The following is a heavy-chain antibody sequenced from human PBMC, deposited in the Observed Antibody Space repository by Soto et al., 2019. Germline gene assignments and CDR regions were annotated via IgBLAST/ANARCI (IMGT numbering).Heavy chain of an antibody. CDR1: GGSISSSNW. D-gene: IGHD7-27*01. CDR3: SRLQGSNRGHSYRMDV. V-gene: IGHV4-4*02. J-gene: IGHJ6*02. CDR2: IYHSGST. Sequence: QVQLQESGPGLVKPSGTLSLTCAVSGGSISSSNWWSWVRQPPGKGLEWIGEIYHSGSTNYNPSLKSRVTISVHRPKIKFPLKLSSVTAADTAVSYCSRLQGSNRGHSYRMDVWGQGTTVTVSS.